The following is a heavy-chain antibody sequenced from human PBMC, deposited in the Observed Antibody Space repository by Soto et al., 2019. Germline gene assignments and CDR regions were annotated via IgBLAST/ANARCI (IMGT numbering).Heavy chain of an antibody. Sequence: QVQLQKSAPGLVKPSETLSLTCTVSGGSISSYCWSWIRQPPGKVMELIGYIYYNGSTNYNPSLKSRVTISVDTSKNQFSLKLSSVTAADTAVYYCARDRPARASGYPLSPPYYYYVMDVWGQGTTVTVSS. CDR1: GGSISSYC. CDR2: IYYNGST. V-gene: IGHV4-59*01. D-gene: IGHD5-12*01. J-gene: IGHJ6*02. CDR3: ARDRPARASGYPLSPPYYYYVMDV.